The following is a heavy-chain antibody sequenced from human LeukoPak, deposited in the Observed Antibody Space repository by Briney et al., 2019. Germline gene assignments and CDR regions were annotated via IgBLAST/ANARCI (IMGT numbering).Heavy chain of an antibody. V-gene: IGHV4-34*01. J-gene: IGHJ4*02. CDR2: INHSGST. Sequence: PSETLSLTCAVYGGSFSGYYWSWIRQPPGKGLEWIGEINHSGSTNYNPSLKSRVTISVDTSKNQFSLKLSSVTAADTAVYYCARGVVVLGYWGQGTLVTVSS. CDR3: ARGVVVLGY. CDR1: GGSFSGYY. D-gene: IGHD3-22*01.